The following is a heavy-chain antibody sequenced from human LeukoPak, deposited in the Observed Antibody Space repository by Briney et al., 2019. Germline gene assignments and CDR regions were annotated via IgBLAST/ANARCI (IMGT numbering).Heavy chain of an antibody. CDR1: GFTFSSYS. J-gene: IGHJ6*02. V-gene: IGHV3-21*01. CDR2: ISSSSSYI. CDR3: ARGGNWLEYYYYGMDV. D-gene: IGHD3-3*01. Sequence: PGGSLRLSCAASGFTFSSYSMNWVRQAPGKGLEWVSSISSSSSYIYYADSVKGRFTISRDNAKNSLYLQMNSLRAEDTAVYYCARGGNWLEYYYYGMDVWGQGTTVTVSS.